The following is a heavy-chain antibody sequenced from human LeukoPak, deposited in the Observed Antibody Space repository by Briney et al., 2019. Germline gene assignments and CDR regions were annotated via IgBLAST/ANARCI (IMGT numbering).Heavy chain of an antibody. V-gene: IGHV4-39*07. CDR3: ARKSNTSSGWFAFDY. D-gene: IGHD6-19*01. CDR1: GGSISSNSYF. Sequence: PSETLSLTCTVSGGSISSNSYFWGWIRQPPGKGLEWIGSMYYSGSTSYNPSLKTRVTISVDTSKNQFSLKLSSVTAADTAVYYCARKSNTSSGWFAFDYWGQGTLVTVSS. CDR2: MYYSGST. J-gene: IGHJ4*02.